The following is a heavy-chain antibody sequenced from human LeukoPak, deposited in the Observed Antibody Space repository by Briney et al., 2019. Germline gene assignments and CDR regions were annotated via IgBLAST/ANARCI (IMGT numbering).Heavy chain of an antibody. V-gene: IGHV2-5*02. CDR1: GFSVNTNGVG. CDR2: MYWDDDK. Sequence: SGPTLVNPTQTLTLTCTFSGFSVNTNGVGVGWIRQPPGKALEWLALMYWDDDKRYSPSLKTRLTITKDIAKNQVVLIMTNMDPGDTATYYCVRPSNSMVRGATGYFDLWGRGTLVTVSS. J-gene: IGHJ2*01. D-gene: IGHD3-10*01. CDR3: VRPSNSMVRGATGYFDL.